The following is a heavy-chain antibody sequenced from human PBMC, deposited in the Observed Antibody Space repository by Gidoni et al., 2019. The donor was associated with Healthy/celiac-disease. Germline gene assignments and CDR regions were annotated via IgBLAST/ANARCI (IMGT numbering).Heavy chain of an antibody. CDR3: ASPPRLAFYSSSWYNDQYYFDY. V-gene: IGHV4-39*01. Sequence: QLQLQESGPGLVKPSETLSLTCTVSGGSISSSRYYWGWIRQPPGKGLEWIGSIYYSWSTYYNPSLKSRVTISVDTSKNQFSLKLSSVTAADTAVYYCASPPRLAFYSSSWYNDQYYFDYWGQGTLVTVSS. CDR1: GGSISSSRYY. CDR2: IYYSWST. D-gene: IGHD6-13*01. J-gene: IGHJ4*02.